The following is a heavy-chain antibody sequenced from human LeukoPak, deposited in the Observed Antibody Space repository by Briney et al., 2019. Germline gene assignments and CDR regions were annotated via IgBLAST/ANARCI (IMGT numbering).Heavy chain of an antibody. CDR3: AKDQVYSYGYMDY. Sequence: PGGSLRLSCAASGFTFSGYWMSWVRQAPGKGLEWVSGISGSGGSTYYVDSVKGRFTISRDNSKNTLNLQMNSLRAEDTAVYYCAKDQVYSYGYMDYWGQGTLVTVSS. CDR2: ISGSGGST. V-gene: IGHV3-23*01. D-gene: IGHD5-18*01. J-gene: IGHJ4*02. CDR1: GFTFSGYW.